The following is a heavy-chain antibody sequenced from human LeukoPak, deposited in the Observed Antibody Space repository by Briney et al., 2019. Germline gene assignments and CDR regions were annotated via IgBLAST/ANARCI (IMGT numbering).Heavy chain of an antibody. V-gene: IGHV4-38-2*02. CDR3: ARDSSSGWRPFDY. D-gene: IGHD6-19*01. CDR1: GYSISSGYY. CDR2: VYHSGST. J-gene: IGHJ4*02. Sequence: PSETLSLTCAVSGYSISSGYYWGWIRQPPGKGLEWIGSVYHSGSTFYNPSLKSRVTISVDTSKNQFSLKLSSVTAADTAVYYCARDSSSGWRPFDYWGQGTLVTVSS.